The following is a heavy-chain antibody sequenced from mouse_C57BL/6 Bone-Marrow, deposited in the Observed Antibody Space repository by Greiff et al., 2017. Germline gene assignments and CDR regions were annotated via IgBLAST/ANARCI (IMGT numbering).Heavy chain of an antibody. J-gene: IGHJ2*01. CDR3: ARSTSLYSNFDY. D-gene: IGHD2-5*01. V-gene: IGHV1-69*01. CDR1: GYTFTSYW. Sequence: QVQLQQPGAELVMPGASVKLSCKASGYTFTSYWMHWVKQRPGQGLEWIGEIDPSDSYTNYNQNFKGKSTLTVDKSSSTAYMQLSSLTSEDSAFYYCARSTSLYSNFDYWGQGTTLTVSS. CDR2: IDPSDSYT.